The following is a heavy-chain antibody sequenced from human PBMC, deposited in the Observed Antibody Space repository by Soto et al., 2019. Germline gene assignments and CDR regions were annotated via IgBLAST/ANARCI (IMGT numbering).Heavy chain of an antibody. CDR1: GYSFPSYW. V-gene: IGHV5-51*01. J-gene: IGHJ4*02. Sequence: PGESLKISCKGSGYSFPSYWIGWVRQMPGKGLEWMGITYPGDSDTRYSPSFQGQVTISADKSISTAYLQWSSLKASDAAMYYCARRTTIYGVVIFDYWGQGTLVTVSS. D-gene: IGHD3-3*01. CDR3: ARRTTIYGVVIFDY. CDR2: TYPGDSDT.